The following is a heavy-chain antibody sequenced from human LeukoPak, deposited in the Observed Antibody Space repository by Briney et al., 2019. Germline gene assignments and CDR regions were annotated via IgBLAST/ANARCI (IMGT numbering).Heavy chain of an antibody. V-gene: IGHV3-23*01. CDR1: GFTFSIYA. CDR2: ISGSGGST. J-gene: IGHJ4*02. D-gene: IGHD2-21*02. Sequence: GGSLRLSCAVSGFTFSIYAMSWVRQAPGKGLEWVSVISGSGGSTYYADSVKGRFTVSRDNSKNTLYLQMNSLRAEDTAVYYCAKEILRPSLGDLPDDWGQGTLVTVSS. CDR3: AKEILRPSLGDLPDD.